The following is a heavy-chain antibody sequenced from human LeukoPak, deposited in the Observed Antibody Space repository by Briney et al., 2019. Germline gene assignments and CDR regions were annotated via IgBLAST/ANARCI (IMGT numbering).Heavy chain of an antibody. V-gene: IGHV3-23*01. D-gene: IGHD4-17*01. CDR1: GFPFSSYA. CDR2: ISDSFRIT. Sequence: GGSPRLSCAASGFPFSSYAMSWVRQPPGKGLECVSTISDSFRITDDADSVKGRFTISRDNSKNTLYLQMNTLRAEDTAVYYCAKRHGDYFDYWGRGTLVTVSS. CDR3: AKRHGDYFDY. J-gene: IGHJ4*02.